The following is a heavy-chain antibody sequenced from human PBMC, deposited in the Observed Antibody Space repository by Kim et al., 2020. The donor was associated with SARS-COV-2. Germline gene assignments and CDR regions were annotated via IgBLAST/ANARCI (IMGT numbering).Heavy chain of an antibody. D-gene: IGHD1-26*01. V-gene: IGHV3-23*01. CDR1: GFTFNNYA. Sequence: GGSLRLSCAASGFTFNNYAMSWVRQAPGKGLEWVSTISGSGAPTYYADSVKGRFTISRDDSKNTLHWQMNSLRAEDTAVYYCAKASSRGASWTYFDYWG. J-gene: IGHJ4*01. CDR2: ISGSGAPT. CDR3: AKASSRGASWTYFDY.